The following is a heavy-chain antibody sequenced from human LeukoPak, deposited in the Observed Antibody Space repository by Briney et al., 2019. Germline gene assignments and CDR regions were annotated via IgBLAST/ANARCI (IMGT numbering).Heavy chain of an antibody. V-gene: IGHV3-21*05. D-gene: IGHD3-9*01. J-gene: IGHJ1*01. Sequence: GGSLRLSCATSGFIFTDYTMNWVRRAPGEGLEWISYIDTDSVHIFYADSVKGRFTVSRDNAKKSHYLQMSSLRAEDTAVYYCASRDWLSQYFQHWGQGTLVTVSS. CDR1: GFIFTDYT. CDR3: ASRDWLSQYFQH. CDR2: IDTDSVHI.